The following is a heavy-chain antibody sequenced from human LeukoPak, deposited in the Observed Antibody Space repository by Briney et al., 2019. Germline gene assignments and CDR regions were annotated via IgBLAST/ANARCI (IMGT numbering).Heavy chain of an antibody. J-gene: IGHJ6*02. CDR1: GFTFSSCA. CDR2: IRGSGDNT. CDR3: AKNMGPEYYYGMDV. V-gene: IGHV3-23*01. D-gene: IGHD2/OR15-2a*01. Sequence: GGSLRLSCAASGFTFSSCAMNWVRQAPGRGLEWVSAIRGSGDNTYYADSVRGRFTISRDNSKSTLYLQMNSLRAEDTAIYYCAKNMGPEYYYGMDVWGQGATVTVSS.